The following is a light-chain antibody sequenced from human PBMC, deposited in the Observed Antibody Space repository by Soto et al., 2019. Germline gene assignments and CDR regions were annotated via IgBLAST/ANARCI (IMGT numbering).Light chain of an antibody. CDR2: GNS. CDR3: QSYDSSLSGHVV. Sequence: QSVLTQPPSVYGAPGQRVTISCTGSSSNIGAGYDVHWYQQLPGTAPKLLIYGNSNRPSGVPDRFSGSKSGTSASLAITGLQAEYESDYYCQSYDSSLSGHVVFGGGTKLTVL. CDR1: SSNIGAGYD. J-gene: IGLJ2*01. V-gene: IGLV1-40*01.